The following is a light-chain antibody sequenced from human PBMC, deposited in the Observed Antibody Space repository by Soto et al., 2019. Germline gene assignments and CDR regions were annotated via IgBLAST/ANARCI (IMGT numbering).Light chain of an antibody. V-gene: IGLV9-49*01. J-gene: IGLJ2*01. CDR3: GASPGNWSNLV. CDR1: SGYSNYK. Sequence: QSVLTQPPSASASLGASVTLTCTLSSGYSNYKVDWYQQRPGKGPRFVMRVGTGGIVGSKGDGIPDRFSVLGSGLNRYLTINEHQEKDVRDWHWGASPGNWSNLVFGRGTKVTLL. CDR2: VGTGGIVG.